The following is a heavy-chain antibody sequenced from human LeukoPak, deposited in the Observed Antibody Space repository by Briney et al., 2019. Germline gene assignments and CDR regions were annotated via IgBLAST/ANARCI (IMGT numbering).Heavy chain of an antibody. CDR1: GGSFTGYY. D-gene: IGHD2-15*01. V-gene: IGHV4-59*08. Sequence: SETLSLTCAVYGGSFTGYYWSWIRQPPGKGLGCIGYISYSGSTNYNPSLKSRVTISVDTSKNQFSLKLNSVTAADTAVYYCARHCSGGSCYSVFDYWGHGTLVTVSS. J-gene: IGHJ4*01. CDR2: ISYSGST. CDR3: ARHCSGGSCYSVFDY.